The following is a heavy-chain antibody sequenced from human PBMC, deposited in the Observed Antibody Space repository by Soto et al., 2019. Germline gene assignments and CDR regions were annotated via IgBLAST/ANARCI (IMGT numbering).Heavy chain of an antibody. CDR2: IIPMFGTA. Sequence: QVQLVQSGAEVKKPGSSVKVSCKASGDTFSSYAINWVRQAPGQGLEWMGGIIPMFGTANYAQKFKGRVTITEGESTSTVKMELSSLRSEDTAVYYCARVGPAHYYDRSGYYSPLDYWGQGTLVTVSS. CDR3: ARVGPAHYYDRSGYYSPLDY. D-gene: IGHD3-22*01. J-gene: IGHJ4*02. V-gene: IGHV1-69*01. CDR1: GDTFSSYA.